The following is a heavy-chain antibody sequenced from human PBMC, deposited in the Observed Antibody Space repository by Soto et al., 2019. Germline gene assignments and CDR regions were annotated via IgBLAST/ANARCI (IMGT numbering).Heavy chain of an antibody. CDR3: ARDPKPGVAAAGTLEYFQH. J-gene: IGHJ1*01. D-gene: IGHD6-13*01. V-gene: IGHV3-33*01. Sequence: PGGSLRLSCATSGFTFSSYAMHWVRQAPGKGLEWVAVIWSDGTNKYYADSVKGRFTISRDNAKNTLYLQMNSLRAEDTAVYYCARDPKPGVAAAGTLEYFQHWGQGTLVTVSS. CDR1: GFTFSSYA. CDR2: IWSDGTNK.